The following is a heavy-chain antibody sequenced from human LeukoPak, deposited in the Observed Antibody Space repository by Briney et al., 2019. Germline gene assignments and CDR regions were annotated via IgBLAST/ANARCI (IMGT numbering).Heavy chain of an antibody. V-gene: IGHV3-23*01. CDR1: GFTFSSYA. Sequence: GGSLRLSCAASGFTFSSYAVSWVRQAPGKGLAWVSAISDSGGSTQYADSVKGRFTISRDNSKNSLYLQMNSLTAEDTAVYYCARDNTYCSGSRCYDRFDYWGQGTLVAVSS. D-gene: IGHD2-15*01. CDR3: ARDNTYCSGSRCYDRFDY. J-gene: IGHJ4*02. CDR2: ISDSGGST.